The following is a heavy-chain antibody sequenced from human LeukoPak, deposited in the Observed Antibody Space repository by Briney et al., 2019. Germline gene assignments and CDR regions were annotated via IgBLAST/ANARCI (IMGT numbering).Heavy chain of an antibody. CDR3: AKDYCSGARGLSPDEFDT. CDR1: GFTFDDHA. CDR2: ICGDSGRT. Sequence: GGSLRLSCAASGFTFDDHAVLWVRHAPGGGLEWVSLICGDSGRTICAASVESRITISRDNSKNSLYLQMNSLRTEDTALYYCAKDYCSGARGLSPDEFDTWGQGTLVTVSS. V-gene: IGHV3-43*02. J-gene: IGHJ5*02. D-gene: IGHD2-15*01.